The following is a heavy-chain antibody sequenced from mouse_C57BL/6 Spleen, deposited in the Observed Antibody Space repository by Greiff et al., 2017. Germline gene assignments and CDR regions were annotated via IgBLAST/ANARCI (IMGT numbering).Heavy chain of an antibody. V-gene: IGHV1-9*01. J-gene: IGHJ3*01. Sequence: QVQLQQSGAELMKPGASVKLSCKASGYTFTGSWIAWVKQRPGHGLEWIGEIFPGSGSTNYNAKFTGMATFTADTSSHTAYMQLSSLTTEDSAIYCSAITGSYWFAYWGQGTLVTVSA. D-gene: IGHD4-1*01. CDR2: IFPGSGST. CDR1: GYTFTGSW. CDR3: AITGSYWFAY.